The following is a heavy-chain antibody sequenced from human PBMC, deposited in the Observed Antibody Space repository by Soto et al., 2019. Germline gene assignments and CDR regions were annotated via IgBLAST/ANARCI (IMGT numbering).Heavy chain of an antibody. CDR3: ASHYDMWSGYLSPVDY. D-gene: IGHD3-3*01. J-gene: IGHJ4*02. CDR2: IDTSGTKI. V-gene: IGHV3-11*01. CDR1: GYTFSDYY. Sequence: PGGSLRLSCAASGYTFSDYYMSWIRQAPGKGLEWISYIDTSGTKIYYADSVKGRFTITRDNAKNSLYLEMNSLRDADTAVYYCASHYDMWSGYLSPVDYWGQGTLVTVSS.